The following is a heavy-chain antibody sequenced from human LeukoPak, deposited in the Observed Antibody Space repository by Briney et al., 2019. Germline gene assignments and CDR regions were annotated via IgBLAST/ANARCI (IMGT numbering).Heavy chain of an antibody. J-gene: IGHJ5*02. D-gene: IGHD4-23*01. CDR3: ARGSGGKALHWFDP. Sequence: SVTVSCKASGGTFSSYAISWVRQAPGQGLEWMGGIIPIFGTANYAQKFQGRVTITTDESTSTAYMELSSLRSEDTAVYYCARGSGGKALHWFDPWGQGTLVTVSS. V-gene: IGHV1-69*05. CDR1: GGTFSSYA. CDR2: IIPIFGTA.